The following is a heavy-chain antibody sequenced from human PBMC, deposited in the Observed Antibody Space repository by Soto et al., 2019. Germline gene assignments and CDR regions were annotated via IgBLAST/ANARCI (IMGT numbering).Heavy chain of an antibody. J-gene: IGHJ4*02. CDR3: ARTTAVPNTLRSRYFFDY. Sequence: PSETLSLTCTVSGGSISTYFWSWIRQPAGGGLEWIGRIYTTGSTNYNPSLKSRVTISLDMSRNRFSLRLSSVTTADTALYYCARTTAVPNTLRSRYFFDYWGQGTLVTVSS. CDR2: IYTTGST. CDR1: GGSISTYF. D-gene: IGHD4-17*01. V-gene: IGHV4-4*07.